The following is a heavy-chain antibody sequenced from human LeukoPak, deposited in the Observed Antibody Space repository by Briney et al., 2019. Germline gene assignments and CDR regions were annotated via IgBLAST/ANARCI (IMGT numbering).Heavy chain of an antibody. CDR3: EHRRREPVPYHPCFDY. Sequence: SGPTLVNPTQTLTLTCTSSGLSLSTSGVAVGWIRQPPGKPLEWLPLIYSNDDKRYRQSLKSRLTITKATSKSQVVLTMTNMELVDTATYYCEHRRREPVPYHPCFDYWGRGTLFTVSS. V-gene: IGHV2-5*01. J-gene: IGHJ4*02. CDR1: GLSLSTSGVA. D-gene: IGHD1-14*01. CDR2: IYSNDDK.